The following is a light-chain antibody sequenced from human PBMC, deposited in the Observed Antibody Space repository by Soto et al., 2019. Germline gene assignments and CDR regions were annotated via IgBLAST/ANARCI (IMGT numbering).Light chain of an antibody. V-gene: IGLV1-44*01. J-gene: IGLJ1*01. Sequence: QSVLAQPPSASGTPRQRVTISCSTSSSNLGDNTVNWYQHVPGTAPKLLIYSYDQRPSGVPDRFSGSKSGTSASLAISGLQSEDEADYYCAAWDASLDGYVFGTGTKVTVL. CDR3: AAWDASLDGYV. CDR2: SYD. CDR1: SSNLGDNT.